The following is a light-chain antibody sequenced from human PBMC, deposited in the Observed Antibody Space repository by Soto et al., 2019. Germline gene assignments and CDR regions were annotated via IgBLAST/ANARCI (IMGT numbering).Light chain of an antibody. V-gene: IGKV3-15*01. CDR1: QTVSSN. CDR2: GAF. CDR3: QQYNNWPPWT. Sequence: DIVMTQSPATLSVSPVERATLSCRASQTVSSNLAWYQQRAGQAPRLLIYGAFTRATGVPARFSGSGSGTEFTLTISSLQSEDFAVYYCQQYNNWPPWTFGQGTKVDIK. J-gene: IGKJ1*01.